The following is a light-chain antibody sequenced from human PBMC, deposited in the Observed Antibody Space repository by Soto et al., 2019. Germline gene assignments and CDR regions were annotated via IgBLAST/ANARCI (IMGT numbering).Light chain of an antibody. Sequence: DIVMTQSPDSLAVSLGERATINCKSSQSILYSSNNKNYLVWYQQKQGQTPKVLIYWASTRESGVPDRFSGSGSGTDFTLTISRLQAEDVSVYYCQQYYSAPLTFGGGTKVDIK. CDR3: QQYYSAPLT. CDR2: WAS. J-gene: IGKJ4*01. CDR1: QSILYSSNNKNY. V-gene: IGKV4-1*01.